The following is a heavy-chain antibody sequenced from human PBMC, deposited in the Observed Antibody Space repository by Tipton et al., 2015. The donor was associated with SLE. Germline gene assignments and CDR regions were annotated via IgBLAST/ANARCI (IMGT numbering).Heavy chain of an antibody. CDR3: ARVGDGTGYYYSLPRPSFDA. CDR2: IYSNENT. Sequence: TLSLTCTVSGGSIKEYYWSWIRQAPGKGLEWIGYIYSNENTNFNPSFKSRVTISLDASKNQFSLRLTSVSAADTAVYYCARVGDGTGYYYSLPRPSFDARGQGTLVTVSS. D-gene: IGHD3-22*01. J-gene: IGHJ4*02. V-gene: IGHV4-4*08. CDR1: GGSIKEYY.